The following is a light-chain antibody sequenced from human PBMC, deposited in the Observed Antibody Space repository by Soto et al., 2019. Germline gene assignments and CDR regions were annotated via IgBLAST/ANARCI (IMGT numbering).Light chain of an antibody. V-gene: IGLV1-44*01. CDR2: SNT. CDR1: SSNIGSKT. Sequence: QSVLTQPPSASGTPGQGVTISCSGSSSNIGSKTVNWYQQLPGTAPKLLMYSNTQRPSGVPDRFSGSKSGTSASLAISGLQSDDEADYYCAAWDVRLNGYVFGTGTEVTVL. J-gene: IGLJ1*01. CDR3: AAWDVRLNGYV.